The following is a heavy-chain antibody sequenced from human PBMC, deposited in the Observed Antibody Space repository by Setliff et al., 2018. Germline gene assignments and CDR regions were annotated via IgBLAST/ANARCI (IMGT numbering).Heavy chain of an antibody. CDR2: ISAYNGHT. D-gene: IGHD2-8*01. Sequence: ASVKVSCKASGYNFAESIVSWVRQAPGQGLEWMGWISAYNGHTYSAQKFQARVTLTTDTSTNMAYMELRGLRDDDTAIYYCLRLVRYCTTIACHRSLGEEVWGQGTLVTVSS. V-gene: IGHV1-18*01. CDR3: LRLVRYCTTIACHRSLGEEV. CDR1: GYNFAESI. J-gene: IGHJ4*02.